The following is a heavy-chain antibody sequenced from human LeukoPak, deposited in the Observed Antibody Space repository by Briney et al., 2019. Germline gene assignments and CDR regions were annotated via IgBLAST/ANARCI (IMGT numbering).Heavy chain of an antibody. CDR3: VRIPNNAGFPNWFDP. D-gene: IGHD3-9*01. Sequence: GGSLRLSCAASGFSFTYSTMNWVRLAPGKGLEWVSSITGSSGNIYYSDSVRGRFTVSRDNAKNSLYLQMNSLIAEDSAVYYCVRIPNNAGFPNWFDPWGQGTLVSVSS. CDR1: GFSFTYST. V-gene: IGHV3-21*01. CDR2: ITGSSGNI. J-gene: IGHJ5*02.